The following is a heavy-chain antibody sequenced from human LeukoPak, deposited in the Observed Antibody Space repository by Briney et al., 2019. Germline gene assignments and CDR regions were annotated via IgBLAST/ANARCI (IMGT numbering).Heavy chain of an antibody. D-gene: IGHD5-18*01. V-gene: IGHV3-7*01. Sequence: PGGSLRLSCAASGFTFSGYWMSWVRQAPGKGLEWVANINQDGSEKYYVDSVKGRFTISRDNAKNSLYLQMNSLRAEDTAVYYCAKDGSYGFTESGYFDYWGQGTLVTVSS. CDR2: INQDGSEK. J-gene: IGHJ4*02. CDR3: AKDGSYGFTESGYFDY. CDR1: GFTFSGYW.